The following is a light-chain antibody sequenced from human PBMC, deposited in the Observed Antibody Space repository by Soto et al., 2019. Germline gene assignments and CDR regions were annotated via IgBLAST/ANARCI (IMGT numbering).Light chain of an antibody. J-gene: IGLJ1*01. CDR3: FSYTGSSRLVL. Sequence: QSALTQPASVPGSHGQSITISCTGTSSDVGGYNYVSWYQQDPGKAPKFLIYDVSSRPSGISNRFSGSKSGNTASLTISGLPAEDDADYYCFSYTGSSRLVLSGTGTKLTVL. V-gene: IGLV2-14*03. CDR2: DVS. CDR1: SSDVGGYNY.